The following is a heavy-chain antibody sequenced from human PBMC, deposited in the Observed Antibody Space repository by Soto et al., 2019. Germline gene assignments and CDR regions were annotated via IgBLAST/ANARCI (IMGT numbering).Heavy chain of an antibody. D-gene: IGHD2-21*02. J-gene: IGHJ5*02. CDR1: GGTVASSHW. CDR3: AREIVTAGGNNYFDP. Sequence: LEIRSLTYGVSGGTVASSHWWSWVRQSPGGGLEWIGNVYHTGDTNFNPSLQSRVTISVDKSNNQFSLRLNSLTAADTAVYFCAREIVTAGGNNYFDPWVPGTLVTVS. V-gene: IGHV4-4*02. CDR2: VYHTGDT.